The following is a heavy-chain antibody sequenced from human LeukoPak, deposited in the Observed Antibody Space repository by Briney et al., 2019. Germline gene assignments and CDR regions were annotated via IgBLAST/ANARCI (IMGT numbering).Heavy chain of an antibody. CDR1: GFTFSSYH. CDR2: ISPRGDIT. Sequence: PGGSLRLSCTASGFTFSSYHMNWVRQAPGKGLEWVSGISPRGDITYYKDSVRGRFTISRDNFKNTVSLQLNSLRAEDTAMYYCAKDDDWGRFNHWGQGTLVTVSS. D-gene: IGHD3-16*01. CDR3: AKDDDWGRFNH. J-gene: IGHJ1*01. V-gene: IGHV3-23*01.